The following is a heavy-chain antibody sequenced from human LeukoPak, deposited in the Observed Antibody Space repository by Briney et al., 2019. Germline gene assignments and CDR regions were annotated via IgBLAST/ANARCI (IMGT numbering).Heavy chain of an antibody. V-gene: IGHV1-2*02. CDR1: GYTFTGYY. CDR3: ARDPGERWLQFYYCYYMDV. D-gene: IGHD5-24*01. CDR2: INPNSGGT. Sequence: ASVKVSCKASGYTFTGYYMHWVRQAPGQGLEWMGWINPNSGGTNYAQKLQGSVTMTTDTSTSTAYMELRSLRSDDTAVYYCARDPGERWLQFYYCYYMDVWGKGTTVTVSS. J-gene: IGHJ6*03.